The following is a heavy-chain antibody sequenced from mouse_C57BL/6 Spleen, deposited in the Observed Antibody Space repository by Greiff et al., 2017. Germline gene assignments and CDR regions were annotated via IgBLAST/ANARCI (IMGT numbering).Heavy chain of an antibody. CDR1: GYTFTSYW. D-gene: IGHD1-1*01. V-gene: IGHV1-50*01. CDR3: ARWDYYGSSYDY. CDR2: IDPSDSYT. J-gene: IGHJ2*01. Sequence: QVQLQQPGAELVKPGASVKLSCKASGYTFTSYWMQWVKQRPGQGLEWIGEIDPSDSYTNYNQKFKGKATLTVDKSSSTASMQLSSLTTEDSAVYYCARWDYYGSSYDYWGQGTTLTVSS.